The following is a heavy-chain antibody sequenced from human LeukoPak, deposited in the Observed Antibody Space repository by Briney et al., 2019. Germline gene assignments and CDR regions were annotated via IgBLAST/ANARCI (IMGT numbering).Heavy chain of an antibody. CDR1: GSTFTSFA. CDR3: ARGPGGRSGYYPLEDYYYYYYMDV. V-gene: IGHV1-18*01. D-gene: IGHD3-22*01. CDR2: ISPYNGNA. J-gene: IGHJ6*03. Sequence: ASVKVSCKASGSTFTSFAFSWVRQAPGQGLEWMGWISPYNGNAKYAQNLQGRVTMTADTSTSTAYMELRSLRSDDTAVYYCARGPGGRSGYYPLEDYYYYYYMDVWGKGTTVTVSS.